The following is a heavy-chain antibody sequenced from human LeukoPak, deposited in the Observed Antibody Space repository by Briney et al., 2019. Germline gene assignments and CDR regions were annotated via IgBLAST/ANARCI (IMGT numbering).Heavy chain of an antibody. V-gene: IGHV4-59*01. D-gene: IGHD6-13*01. CDR2: IYYSGST. CDR3: ARRDSSSWPPTLDY. J-gene: IGHJ4*02. Sequence: SETLSLTCTVSGGSISSYYWSWLRQPPGKGLEWIGYIYYSGSTNYNPSLKSRVTISVDTAKNQFSLKLSSVTAADTAVYYCARRDSSSWPPTLDYWSQGTLVPVSS. CDR1: GGSISSYY.